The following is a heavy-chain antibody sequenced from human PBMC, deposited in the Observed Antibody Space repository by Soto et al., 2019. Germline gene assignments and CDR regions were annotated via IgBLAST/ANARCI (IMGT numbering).Heavy chain of an antibody. V-gene: IGHV3-74*01. Sequence: GSLRLSCATSGFTFSNYWMHWVRQAPGKGPVWVSRINEDESNTNYADSVKGRFTISRDNAKNTLYLQMNSLRAEDTAVYYCAKRKYCPSTTCFDYWGQGTLVTVSS. CDR2: INEDESNT. J-gene: IGHJ4*02. CDR1: GFTFSNYW. D-gene: IGHD2-2*01. CDR3: AKRKYCPSTTCFDY.